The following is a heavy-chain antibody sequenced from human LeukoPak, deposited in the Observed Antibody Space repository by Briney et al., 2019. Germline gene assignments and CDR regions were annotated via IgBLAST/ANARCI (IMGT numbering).Heavy chain of an antibody. D-gene: IGHD2/OR15-2a*01. CDR3: AREGNGLLSKDFDY. V-gene: IGHV1-2*02. Sequence: PRASVKVSCKSSGFTFTDYYIHWVRQAPGQGLEWMGYIGPHSSATSSPQEFQGRVTMTRDTSMSTAYMELTRLTSDDTAVYYCAREGNGLLSKDFDYWGQGTLVTVSS. CDR1: GFTFTDYY. J-gene: IGHJ4*02. CDR2: IGPHSSAT.